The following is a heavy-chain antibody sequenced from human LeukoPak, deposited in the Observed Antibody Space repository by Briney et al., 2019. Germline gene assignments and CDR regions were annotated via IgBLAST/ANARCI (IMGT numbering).Heavy chain of an antibody. Sequence: GSLRLSCAASGFTFSSYSMNWVRQAPGKGLEWVAVIWYDGSNKYYADSVKGRFTISRDNSKNTLYLQMNSLRAEDTAVYYCAREGTLDSYYFDYWGQGTLVTVSS. D-gene: IGHD3-3*01. CDR2: IWYDGSNK. CDR3: AREGTLDSYYFDY. CDR1: GFTFSSYS. J-gene: IGHJ4*02. V-gene: IGHV3-33*08.